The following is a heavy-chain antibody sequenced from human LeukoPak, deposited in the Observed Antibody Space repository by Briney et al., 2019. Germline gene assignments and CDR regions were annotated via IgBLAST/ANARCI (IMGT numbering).Heavy chain of an antibody. D-gene: IGHD3-16*01. CDR3: ARGPSTWGGRGMDV. J-gene: IGHJ6*02. Sequence: SETLSLTCTVSGGSISSYYWSWIRQPPGKGLEWIGYIYYSGSTNYNPSLKSRVTISVDTSKNQFSLKLSSVTAADTAVYYCARGPSTWGGRGMDVWGQGTTVTVSS. CDR1: GGSISSYY. V-gene: IGHV4-59*12. CDR2: IYYSGST.